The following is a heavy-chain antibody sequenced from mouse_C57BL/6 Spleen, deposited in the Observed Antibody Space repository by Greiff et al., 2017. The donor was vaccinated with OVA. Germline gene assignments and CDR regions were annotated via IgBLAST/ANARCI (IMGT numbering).Heavy chain of an antibody. D-gene: IGHD1-1*01. V-gene: IGHV2-6*01. Sequence: QVQLQQSGPGLVAPSQSLSITCTVSGFSLTSYGVDWVRQSPGQGLEWLGVIWGVGSATYNSALKSRLSISKDNSESQVFLKMNSLQTDDTAMYYCARYYYATGAMDYWGQGTSVTVSS. J-gene: IGHJ4*01. CDR2: IWGVGSA. CDR1: GFSLTSYG. CDR3: ARYYYATGAMDY.